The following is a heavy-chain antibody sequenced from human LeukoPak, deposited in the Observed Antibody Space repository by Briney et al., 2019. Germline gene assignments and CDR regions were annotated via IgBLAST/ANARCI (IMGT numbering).Heavy chain of an antibody. CDR1: GFTFSSYT. CDR2: ISSSSSYI. J-gene: IGHJ6*03. D-gene: IGHD4-23*01. V-gene: IGHV3-21*01. Sequence: GGSLRLSCAASGFTFSSYTMNWVRQAPGKGLEWVSSISSSSSYIYYADSVKGRFTISRDNAKNSLYLQMNSLRAEDTAVYYCARDGDTVLTRGYYYYMDVWGKGTTVTVSS. CDR3: ARDGDTVLTRGYYYYMDV.